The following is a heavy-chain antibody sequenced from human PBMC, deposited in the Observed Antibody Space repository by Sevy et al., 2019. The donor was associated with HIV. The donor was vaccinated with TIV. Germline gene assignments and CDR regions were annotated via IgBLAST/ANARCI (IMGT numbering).Heavy chain of an antibody. Sequence: GESLKISCAASGFTFSSYWMSWVRQAPGKGLEWVANIKQEGSEKYFVDSVKGRFTISRDNAKNSLYLQMNSLRDEDTAVYYCAGERQNYDTKTDYYYGMDVWGQGTTVTVSS. CDR1: GFTFSSYW. D-gene: IGHD3-3*01. V-gene: IGHV3-7*01. J-gene: IGHJ6*02. CDR2: IKQEGSEK. CDR3: AGERQNYDTKTDYYYGMDV.